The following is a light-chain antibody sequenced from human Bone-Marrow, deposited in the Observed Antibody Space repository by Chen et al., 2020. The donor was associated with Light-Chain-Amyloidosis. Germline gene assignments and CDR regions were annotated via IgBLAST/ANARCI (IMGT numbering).Light chain of an antibody. CDR1: QTISSNY. CDR2: GSS. CDR3: QQYGTSPLT. J-gene: IGKJ4*01. Sequence: EIVLTQSPGTLSLSPGEGANLSCRASQTISSNYLTWYQQKFGQAPRLFIYGSSSRANGIPDRFTGSGSGTDFTRTINRLEPEDFAMYYCQQYGTSPLTLGGGTKVEIK. V-gene: IGKV3-20*01.